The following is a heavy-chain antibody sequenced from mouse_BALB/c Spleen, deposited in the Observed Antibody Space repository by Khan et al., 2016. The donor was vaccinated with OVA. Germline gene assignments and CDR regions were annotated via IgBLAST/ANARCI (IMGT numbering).Heavy chain of an antibody. CDR2: ISYSGSP. CDR3: ARTARRKY. D-gene: IGHD1-2*01. CDR1: GYSITSGYG. V-gene: IGHV3-2*02. J-gene: IGHJ2*01. Sequence: EVQLQESGPGLVKPSQSLSLTCTVTGYSITSGYGWNWIRQFPGNKLEWMGYISYSGSPNYNPSLQSRISITRDTSKNQFFLQLNSVTTEETATYYCARTARRKYWGQGTTLTVSS.